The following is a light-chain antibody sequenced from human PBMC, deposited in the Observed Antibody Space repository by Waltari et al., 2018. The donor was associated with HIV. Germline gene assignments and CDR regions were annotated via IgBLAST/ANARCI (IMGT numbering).Light chain of an antibody. J-gene: IGLJ3*02. Sequence: QTALTQPATVSGSPGQSITIPCTGTSSAVGAYNLVSWYQQHPGKAPRLIISDVSERPAGVSNRFTGSKSGNTASLTISGLQAEDEADYYCCSYVSEIVPCVFGGGTKLTVL. CDR2: DVS. CDR3: CSYVSEIVPCV. V-gene: IGLV2-23*02. CDR1: SSAVGAYNL.